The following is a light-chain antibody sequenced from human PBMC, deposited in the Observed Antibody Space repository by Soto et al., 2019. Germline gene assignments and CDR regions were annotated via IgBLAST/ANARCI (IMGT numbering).Light chain of an antibody. CDR3: QQLNYWPRIT. CDR1: QSISSN. CDR2: DAS. V-gene: IGKV3D-15*01. Sequence: IVMTQSPXALSVSXXXXCXLSXXXIQSISSNYLAWYQHKPGQAPRLLIYDASSKATGTPDRFSGSGSGTDFTLTISSLQSEDFAVYYCQQLNYWPRITFGQGTRLEI. J-gene: IGKJ5*01.